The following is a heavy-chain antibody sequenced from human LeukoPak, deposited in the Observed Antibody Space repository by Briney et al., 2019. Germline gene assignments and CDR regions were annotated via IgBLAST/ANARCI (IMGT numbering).Heavy chain of an antibody. CDR1: GGSFSGYY. J-gene: IGHJ4*02. Sequence: SETLSLTCAVYGGSFSGYYWSWIRQPPGKGLEWIGEINHSGSTNYHPSLKSRVTISVDTSKNQFSLKLSSVTAADTAVYYCARGDHDTPMVTSPFYFDYWGQGTLVTVSS. CDR3: ARGDHDTPMVTSPFYFDY. V-gene: IGHV4-34*01. CDR2: INHSGST. D-gene: IGHD5-18*01.